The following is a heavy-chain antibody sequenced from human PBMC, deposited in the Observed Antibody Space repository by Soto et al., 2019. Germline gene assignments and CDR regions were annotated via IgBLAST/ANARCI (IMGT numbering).Heavy chain of an antibody. J-gene: IGHJ6*03. CDR3: ARDPCIAARLCGYYYYYYYMDV. CDR2: IWYDGSNK. V-gene: IGHV3-33*01. D-gene: IGHD6-6*01. CDR1: GFTFSSYG. Sequence: PGGSLRLSCAASGFTFSSYGMHWVRQAPGKGLEWVAVIWYDGSNKYYADSVKGRFTISRDNSKNTLYLQMSSLRAEDTAVYYCARDPCIAARLCGYYYYYYYMDVWGKGTTVTVSS.